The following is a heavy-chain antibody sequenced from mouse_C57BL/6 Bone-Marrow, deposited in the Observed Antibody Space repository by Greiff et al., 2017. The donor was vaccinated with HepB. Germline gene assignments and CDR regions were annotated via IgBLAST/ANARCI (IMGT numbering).Heavy chain of an antibody. CDR1: GFNIKNTY. J-gene: IGHJ4*01. Sequence: EVQRVESVAELVRPGASVKLSCTASGFNIKNTYMHWVKQRPEQGLEWIGRIDPANGNTKYAPKFQGKATRTAYTSSNTAYLQLSSLTSEDTAIYYCARYDYDGTGGMDYWGQGTSVTVSS. CDR2: IDPANGNT. V-gene: IGHV14-3*01. CDR3: ARYDYDGTGGMDY. D-gene: IGHD2-4*01.